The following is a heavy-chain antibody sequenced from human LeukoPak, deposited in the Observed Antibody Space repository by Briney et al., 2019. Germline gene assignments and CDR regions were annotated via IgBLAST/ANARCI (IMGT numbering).Heavy chain of an antibody. J-gene: IGHJ4*02. CDR3: ARDRISMVRGISDI. CDR1: GYTFAHYG. Sequence: ASVKVSCKASGYTFAHYGISWVRQAPGKGLEWMGWLIAYNGHTNYAQKFQGRVNMTRDISTGTAYMELKSLGSDDTAVYYCARDRISMVRGISDIWGQGTLITVSS. CDR2: LIAYNGHT. D-gene: IGHD3-10*01. V-gene: IGHV1-18*01.